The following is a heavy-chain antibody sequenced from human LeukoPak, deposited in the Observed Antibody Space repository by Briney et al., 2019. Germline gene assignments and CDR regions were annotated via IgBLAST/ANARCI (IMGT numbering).Heavy chain of an antibody. V-gene: IGHV6-1*01. CDR2: TYYRSTWYN. CDR1: GDSVSSNSAA. CDR3: ARRLTQYDCFDP. Sequence: SQTLSLTCAISGDSVSSNSAAWNWIRQSPSRGLEWLGRTYYRSTWYNDYAVSVRGRITVNPDTSKNQFSLHPNSVTPEDTAVYYCARRLTQYDCFDPRGQGILVTVSS. J-gene: IGHJ5*02. D-gene: IGHD2-2*01.